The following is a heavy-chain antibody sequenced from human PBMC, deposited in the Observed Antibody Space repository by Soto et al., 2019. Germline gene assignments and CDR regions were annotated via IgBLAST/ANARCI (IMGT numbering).Heavy chain of an antibody. Sequence: QVQLQESGPGLVKPSQTLSLTCTVSGGSISSGDYYWSWIRQPPGKGLEWIGYIYYSGSTYYNPSLESRGTISVDTSKNQFSLKLSSVTAADTAVYYCARGGIVGATFWFDPWGQGTLVTVSS. CDR2: IYYSGST. J-gene: IGHJ5*02. V-gene: IGHV4-30-4*01. D-gene: IGHD1-26*01. CDR1: GGSISSGDYY. CDR3: ARGGIVGATFWFDP.